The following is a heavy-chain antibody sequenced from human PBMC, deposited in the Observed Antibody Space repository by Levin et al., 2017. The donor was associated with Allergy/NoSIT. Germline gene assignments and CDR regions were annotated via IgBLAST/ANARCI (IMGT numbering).Heavy chain of an antibody. V-gene: IGHV4-34*01. D-gene: IGHD3-3*01. Sequence: SQTLSLTCAVYGGSFSGYYWSWIRPPPGKGLEWIGEINHSGSTNYNPSLKSRVTISVDTSKNQFSLKLSSVTAADTAVYYCARAPLRSNWFDPWGQGTLVTVSS. J-gene: IGHJ5*02. CDR1: GGSFSGYY. CDR2: INHSGST. CDR3: ARAPLRSNWFDP.